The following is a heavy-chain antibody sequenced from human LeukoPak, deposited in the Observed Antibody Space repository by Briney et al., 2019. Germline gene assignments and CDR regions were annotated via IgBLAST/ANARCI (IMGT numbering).Heavy chain of an antibody. CDR1: GFSFSSYW. V-gene: IGHV3-7*01. Sequence: GGSLRLSCAASGFSFSSYWMSWVRQAPGKGLEWVAKIMQDGSQKYYVDSVKGRFTIYRDTAKNSLYLQMNSLRAEGTAVYYCARDPSTYYYDSSGYSMFDYWGQGTLVTVSS. D-gene: IGHD3-22*01. J-gene: IGHJ4*02. CDR2: IMQDGSQK. CDR3: ARDPSTYYYDSSGYSMFDY.